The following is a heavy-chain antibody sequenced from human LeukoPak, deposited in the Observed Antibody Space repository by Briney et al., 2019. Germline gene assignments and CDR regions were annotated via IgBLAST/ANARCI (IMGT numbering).Heavy chain of an antibody. V-gene: IGHV1-2*02. CDR3: ARAIPGGYSSGWYNY. Sequence: ASVKVSCKASGYTFTGYYMHWVRQAPGQGLEWMGWINPNSGGTNYAQKFQGRVTMTRDTSISTAYMELSRLRSDGTAVYYCARAIPGGYSSGWYNYWGQGTLVTVSS. CDR2: INPNSGGT. D-gene: IGHD6-19*01. CDR1: GYTFTGYY. J-gene: IGHJ4*02.